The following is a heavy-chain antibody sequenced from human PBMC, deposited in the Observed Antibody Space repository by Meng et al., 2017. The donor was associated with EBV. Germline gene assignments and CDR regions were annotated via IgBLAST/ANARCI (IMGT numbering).Heavy chain of an antibody. D-gene: IGHD4-11*01. CDR3: ARGDYTNYPRWFDP. Sequence: QVQLQESGPGLVKPSGXLSLTCXVSGGSVNNESYYWGWIRQPPGKGREYIGYIYYTGSTNYNSSLKSRVTISLDKSKNQFSLKLTSLTAADTAIYYCARGDYTNYPRWFDPWGQGTLGTVSS. CDR1: GGSVNNESYY. J-gene: IGHJ5*02. V-gene: IGHV4-61*01. CDR2: IYYTGST.